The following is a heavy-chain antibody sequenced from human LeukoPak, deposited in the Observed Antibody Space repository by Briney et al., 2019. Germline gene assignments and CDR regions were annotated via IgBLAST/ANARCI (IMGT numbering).Heavy chain of an antibody. CDR1: GGSISSYY. V-gene: IGHV4-59*01. J-gene: IGHJ4*02. CDR3: ARYQYLAVAGTFDY. CDR2: IYYSGST. D-gene: IGHD6-19*01. Sequence: SETLSLTCTVSGGSISSYYWSWIRQPPGKGLEWIGYIYYSGSTNYNPSLKSRVTISVDTSKNQFSLKLSSVTAADTAVYYCARYQYLAVAGTFDYWGQGTLVTVSS.